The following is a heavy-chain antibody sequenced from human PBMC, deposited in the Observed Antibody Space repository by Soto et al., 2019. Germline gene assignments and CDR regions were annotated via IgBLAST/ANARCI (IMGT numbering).Heavy chain of an antibody. CDR2: IPQEGSDG. D-gene: IGHD2-21*02. Sequence: AGGSQRLPCEVSGFTLSMYSMTWVRQAPGKGLEWVAKIPQEGSDGHYVDSVKGRFTISRDNAKNSVYLQMNSLRAEDTAVYYCARDQLILPAHDFFYGSDVWGQGAKVTVSS. J-gene: IGHJ6*02. CDR1: GFTLSMYS. CDR3: ARDQLILPAHDFFYGSDV. V-gene: IGHV3-7*03.